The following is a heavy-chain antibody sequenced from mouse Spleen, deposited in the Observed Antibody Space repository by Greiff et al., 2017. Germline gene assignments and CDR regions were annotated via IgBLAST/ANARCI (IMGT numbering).Heavy chain of an antibody. J-gene: IGHJ2*01. D-gene: IGHD4-1*01. V-gene: IGHV1-52*01. CDR2: IDPSDSET. Sequence: QVQLQQPGAELVRPGSSVKLSCKASGYPFSSYWMHWVKQRPIQGLEWIGNIDPSDSETHYNQKFKDKATLTVDKSSSTAYMQLSSLTSEDSAVYYCARMELGRGYFDYWGQGTTLTVSS. CDR3: ARMELGRGYFDY. CDR1: GYPFSSYW.